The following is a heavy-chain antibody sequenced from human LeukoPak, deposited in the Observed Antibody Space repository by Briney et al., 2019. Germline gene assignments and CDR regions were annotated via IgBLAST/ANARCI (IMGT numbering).Heavy chain of an antibody. CDR1: GFTFDDYG. D-gene: IGHD5-24*01. CDR3: ARSGYNQYYFDY. CDR2: INWNGGST. Sequence: TGGSLRLSCAASGFTFDDYGMSWVRQAPGKGLEWVSGINWNGGSTGYAGSVKGRFTISRDNAKNSLYLQMNSLRAEDTALHYCARSGYNQYYFDYWGQGTLVTVSS. V-gene: IGHV3-20*04. J-gene: IGHJ4*02.